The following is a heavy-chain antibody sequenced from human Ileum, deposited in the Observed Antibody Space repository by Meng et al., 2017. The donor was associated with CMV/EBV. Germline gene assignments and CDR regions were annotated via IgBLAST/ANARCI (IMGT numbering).Heavy chain of an antibody. Sequence: SQTLSLTGTVSGGAISAYYWSWIRQSPGKGLEWIGYIHNSGSTQYTPSLKSRVTMSIDTSKNQFSLKLRSVTAADTAVYYCARGGDISETTAHWGQGRLVTVSS. V-gene: IGHV4-59*01. CDR1: GGAISAYY. J-gene: IGHJ4*02. CDR2: IHNSGST. CDR3: ARGGDISETTAH. D-gene: IGHD6-19*01.